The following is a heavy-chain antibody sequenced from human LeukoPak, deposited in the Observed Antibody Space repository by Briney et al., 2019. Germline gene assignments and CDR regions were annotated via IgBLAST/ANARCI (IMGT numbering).Heavy chain of an antibody. D-gene: IGHD3-22*01. CDR3: ARYYDSSGPYFFDH. V-gene: IGHV1-18*01. J-gene: IGHJ4*02. CDR1: GYTSTNFG. Sequence: ASVKVSCKASGYTSTNFGIFWVRQAPGQGLEWMGWISGYNGNTNYAQKFQGRVIMTKDTSTSTAYMELRSLTSDDTAVYYCARYYDSSGPYFFDHWGQGTLVTVSS. CDR2: ISGYNGNT.